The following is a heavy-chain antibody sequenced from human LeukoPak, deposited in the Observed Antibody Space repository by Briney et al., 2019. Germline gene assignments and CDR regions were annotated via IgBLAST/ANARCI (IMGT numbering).Heavy chain of an antibody. CDR3: ARVTGYMIEDYFDY. CDR1: GGSISRYY. CDR2: IYTSGST. D-gene: IGHD3-22*01. Sequence: SETLSLTCTVSGGSISRYYWSWIRQPAGKGLEWIGRIYTSGSTNYNPSLKSRVTMSVDTSKNQFSLRLRSVTAADTAVYYCARVTGYMIEDYFDYWGQGTLVTVSS. V-gene: IGHV4-4*07. J-gene: IGHJ4*02.